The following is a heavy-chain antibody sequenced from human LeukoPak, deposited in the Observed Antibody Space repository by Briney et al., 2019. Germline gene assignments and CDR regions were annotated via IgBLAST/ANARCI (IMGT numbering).Heavy chain of an antibody. D-gene: IGHD2-21*01. V-gene: IGHV4-31*03. Sequence: PSQTLSLTCTVSGGSISSGTYYWSWIRQHPGKGLEWIGYIYYSGSTYYNPSLKSRVAISVDTSKNQFSLRLSSVTAADTAVYYCARGWTNRGAINTIGFDYWGQGTLVSVSS. CDR1: GGSISSGTYY. CDR3: ARGWTNRGAINTIGFDY. J-gene: IGHJ4*02. CDR2: IYYSGST.